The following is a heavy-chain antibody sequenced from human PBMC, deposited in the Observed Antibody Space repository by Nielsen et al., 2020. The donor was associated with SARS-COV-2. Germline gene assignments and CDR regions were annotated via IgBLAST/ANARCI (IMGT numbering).Heavy chain of an antibody. CDR3: AKAPFPSSSWYPGWFDP. Sequence: GGSLRLSCAASGFTFSSYAMSWVRQAPGKGLEWVSAISGSGGSTYYADSVKGRFTISRDNSKNTLYLQMNSLRAEDTAVYYCAKAPFPSSSWYPGWFDPWGQGTLVTSPQ. D-gene: IGHD6-13*01. CDR1: GFTFSSYA. CDR2: ISGSGGST. V-gene: IGHV3-23*01. J-gene: IGHJ5*02.